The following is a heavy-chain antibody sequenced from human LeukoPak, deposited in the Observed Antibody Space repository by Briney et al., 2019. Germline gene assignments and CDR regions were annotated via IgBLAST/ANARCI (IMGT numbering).Heavy chain of an antibody. V-gene: IGHV4-34*01. CDR3: ARDAIAAAGRSFDY. D-gene: IGHD6-13*01. J-gene: IGHJ4*02. Sequence: SETLSLTCAVYGGSFSGYYWSWIRQPPGKGLEWIGEINHSGSTNYNPSLKSRVTISVDTSKNQFSLKLSSVTAADTAVYYCARDAIAAAGRSFDYWGQGTLVIVSS. CDR1: GGSFSGYY. CDR2: INHSGST.